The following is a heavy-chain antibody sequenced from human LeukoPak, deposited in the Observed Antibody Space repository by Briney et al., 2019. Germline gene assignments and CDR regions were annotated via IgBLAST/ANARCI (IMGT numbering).Heavy chain of an antibody. Sequence: PGGSLRLSCAASGFTFSSYPMSWVRQAPGKGLERVSAISGSGGSTYYADSIKGRFTVSRDNSKNTLFLQMDSLRAEDTAVYYCAKLVLPAAIISPYNWFDPWGQGTLVIVSS. D-gene: IGHD2-2*01. CDR2: ISGSGGST. V-gene: IGHV3-23*01. J-gene: IGHJ5*02. CDR1: GFTFSSYP. CDR3: AKLVLPAAIISPYNWFDP.